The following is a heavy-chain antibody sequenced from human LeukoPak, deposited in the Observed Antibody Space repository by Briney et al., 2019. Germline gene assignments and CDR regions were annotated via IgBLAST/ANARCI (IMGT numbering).Heavy chain of an antibody. CDR1: GGSLSSYY. Sequence: SETLSLTCTVSGGSLSSYYWSWLRQPPGTRLEWLGYIYDSGSTNYIPALKSRVTISVDTSKNQFSLKLSSVTAADTAVYYCARSVIAVAGQSYYFDYWGQGTLVTVSS. CDR3: ARSVIAVAGQSYYFDY. CDR2: IYDSGST. J-gene: IGHJ4*02. D-gene: IGHD6-19*01. V-gene: IGHV4-59*01.